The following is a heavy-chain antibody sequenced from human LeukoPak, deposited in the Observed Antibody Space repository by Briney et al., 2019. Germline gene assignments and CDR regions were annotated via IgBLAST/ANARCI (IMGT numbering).Heavy chain of an antibody. CDR3: ARGAEYSGAWCQDY. D-gene: IGHD6-19*01. Sequence: GGSLRLSCAAPGFTFSSYRMNWVRQAPGKGLEWVSSISSSNTYIHYADSVKGRFTISRDNAKNSLSLQMNSLRAEDTAVYYCARGAEYSGAWCQDYWGQGTLVTVSS. CDR1: GFTFSSYR. CDR2: ISSSNTYI. J-gene: IGHJ4*02. V-gene: IGHV3-21*01.